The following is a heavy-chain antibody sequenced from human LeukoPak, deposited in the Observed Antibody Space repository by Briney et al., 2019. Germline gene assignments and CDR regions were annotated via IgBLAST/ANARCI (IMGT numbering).Heavy chain of an antibody. CDR2: IYSGGNT. D-gene: IGHD2-2*01. Sequence: GGSLTLSCAASGFTVSSNYMSWVRQAPGKGLEWESVIYSGGNTYYADSLKVRFTISRDNSKNTLCLQMNSLRAEDTAVYHCARLTLGCSSTSCYAWGQGTLVTVSS. CDR1: GFTVSSNY. J-gene: IGHJ5*02. CDR3: ARLTLGCSSTSCYA. V-gene: IGHV3-53*01.